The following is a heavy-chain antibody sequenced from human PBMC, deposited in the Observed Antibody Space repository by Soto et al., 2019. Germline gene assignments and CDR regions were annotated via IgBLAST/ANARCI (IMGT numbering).Heavy chain of an antibody. CDR3: AGGGFDMATLPHSYGMDV. CDR1: GGTFSSYA. V-gene: IGHV1-69*06. Sequence: SVKVSCKASGGTFSSYAISWVRQAPGQGLEWMGGIIPIFGTANYAQKFQGRVTITADKSTSTAYMELSSLRSEDTAVYYCAGGGFDMATLPHSYGMDVWGQGTSVTVAS. D-gene: IGHD5-12*01. J-gene: IGHJ6*02. CDR2: IIPIFGTA.